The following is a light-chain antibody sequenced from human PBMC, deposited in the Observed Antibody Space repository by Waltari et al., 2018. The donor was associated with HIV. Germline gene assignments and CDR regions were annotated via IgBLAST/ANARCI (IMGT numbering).Light chain of an antibody. CDR2: EVS. CDR1: STDVGGYNY. V-gene: IGLV2-14*01. J-gene: IGLJ3*02. CDR3: SSYTSSSTWV. Sequence: QSALTQPASVSGSPGQSITIPCTGTSTDVGGYNYVSWYQHHPGNAPKPIIYEVSYRPSGVSDRFSGSKSGNTASLTISGLQAEDETDYYCSSYTSSSTWVFGGGTKLTVL.